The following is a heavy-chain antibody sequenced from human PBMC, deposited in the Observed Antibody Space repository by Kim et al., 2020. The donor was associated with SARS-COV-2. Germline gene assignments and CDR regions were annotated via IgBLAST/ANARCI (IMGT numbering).Heavy chain of an antibody. CDR3: ASAGYYDILTGYLYYYGMDV. V-gene: IGHV4-34*01. J-gene: IGHJ6*02. CDR1: GGSFSGYY. D-gene: IGHD3-9*01. Sequence: SETLSLTCAVYGGSFSGYYWSWIRQPPGKGLEWIGEINHSGSTNYNPSLKSRVTISVDTSKNQFSLKLSSVTAADTAVYYCASAGYYDILTGYLYYYGMDVWGQGTTVTVSS. CDR2: INHSGST.